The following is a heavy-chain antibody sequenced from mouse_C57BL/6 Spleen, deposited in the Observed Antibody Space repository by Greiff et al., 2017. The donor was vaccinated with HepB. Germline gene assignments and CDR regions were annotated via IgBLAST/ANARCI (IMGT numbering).Heavy chain of an antibody. CDR2: IDPSDSYT. CDR1: GYTFTSYW. V-gene: IGHV1-50*01. CDR3: ARNDGSRVFAY. J-gene: IGHJ3*01. Sequence: VQLQQPGAELVKPGASVKLSCKASGYTFTSYWMQWVKQRPGQGLEWIGEIDPSDSYTNYNQKFKGKATLTVDPTSSTAYMQLSSLTSEDSAVYYGARNDGSRVFAYWGQGTLVTVSA. D-gene: IGHD1-1*01.